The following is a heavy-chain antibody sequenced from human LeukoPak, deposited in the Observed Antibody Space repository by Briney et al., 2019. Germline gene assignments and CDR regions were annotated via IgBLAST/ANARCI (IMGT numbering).Heavy chain of an antibody. J-gene: IGHJ4*02. CDR2: ISWDGGST. Sequence: PGGSLRLSCAASGFTFDDYTMHWVRQAPGKGLEWVSLISWDGGSTYYADSVKGRFTISRDNSKNSLHLQMNSLRTEDTALYYCARDLWFGESFDYWGQGTLVTVSS. CDR1: GFTFDDYT. CDR3: ARDLWFGESFDY. V-gene: IGHV3-43*01. D-gene: IGHD3-10*01.